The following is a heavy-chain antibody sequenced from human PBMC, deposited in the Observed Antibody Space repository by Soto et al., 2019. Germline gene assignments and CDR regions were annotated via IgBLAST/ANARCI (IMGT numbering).Heavy chain of an antibody. J-gene: IGHJ4*02. D-gene: IGHD3-22*01. CDR3: AKDAPGSGWLSDY. V-gene: IGHV3-23*01. CDR1: GFTFSIYA. CDR2: IGGSGGGT. Sequence: PGGSLRLSCADSGFTFSIYAMSWVRQAPGKGLEWVSTIGGSGGGTSYADFVRGRFTISRDNSKNTLYLQMNSLRAEDTAVYYCAKDAPGSGWLSDYWGQGTLVTVSS.